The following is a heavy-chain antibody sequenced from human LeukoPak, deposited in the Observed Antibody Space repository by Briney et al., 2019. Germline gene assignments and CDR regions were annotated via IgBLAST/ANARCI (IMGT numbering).Heavy chain of an antibody. CDR1: GYSFTTYW. D-gene: IGHD3-16*01. CDR3: ARRNNNAYFDF. V-gene: IGHV5-51*01. Sequence: GESLKISCKGSGYSFTTYWFGWVRQMPGKGLEWMGIIYPDDSDTTYSPSFQGQVTISADKSISTAYLQWRSLKASDTAMYYCARRNNNAYFDFWGQGTLVTVSS. CDR2: IYPDDSDT. J-gene: IGHJ4*02.